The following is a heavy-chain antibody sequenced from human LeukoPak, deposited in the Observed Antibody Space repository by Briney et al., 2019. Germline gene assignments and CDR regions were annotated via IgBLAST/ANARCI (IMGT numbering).Heavy chain of an antibody. CDR2: ISGSGPYT. J-gene: IGHJ4*02. Sequence: GGSLRLSCAASGFTFSGYAMSWVRQAPGKGLEWVSGISGSGPYTFYTDSVKGRFTISRDSSKNTLYLQMNSLRAEDTALYYCAKHGYCSGISCFFDFWGQGTLVTVSS. CDR3: AKHGYCSGISCFFDF. D-gene: IGHD2-2*03. V-gene: IGHV3-23*01. CDR1: GFTFSGYA.